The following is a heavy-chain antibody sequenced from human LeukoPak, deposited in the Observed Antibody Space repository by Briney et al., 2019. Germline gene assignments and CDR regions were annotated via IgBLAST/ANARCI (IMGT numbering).Heavy chain of an antibody. D-gene: IGHD5-18*01. CDR1: GDSISSYY. V-gene: IGHV4-59*08. J-gene: IGHJ4*02. Sequence: SETLSLTCTVSGDSISSYYWSWIRQPPGKGLEWIGYIYYSGSTKYNPSLKSRVTISVDTSKNQFSLKLSSVTAADTAVYYCARVGPGYEAGDPFDYWGQGTLVTVSS. CDR2: IYYSGST. CDR3: ARVGPGYEAGDPFDY.